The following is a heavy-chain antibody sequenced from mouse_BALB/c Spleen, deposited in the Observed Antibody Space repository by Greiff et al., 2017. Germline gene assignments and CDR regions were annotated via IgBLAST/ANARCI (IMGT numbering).Heavy chain of an antibody. Sequence: EVKVVESGGGLVQPGGSLKLSCAASGFDFSRYWMSWVRQAPGKGLEWIGEINPDSSTINYTPSLKDKFIISRDNAKNTLYLQMSKVRSEDTALYYCARVYGYDDAMDYWGQGTSVTVSS. CDR1: GFDFSRYW. J-gene: IGHJ4*01. CDR2: INPDSSTI. V-gene: IGHV4-1*02. CDR3: ARVYGYDDAMDY. D-gene: IGHD2-2*01.